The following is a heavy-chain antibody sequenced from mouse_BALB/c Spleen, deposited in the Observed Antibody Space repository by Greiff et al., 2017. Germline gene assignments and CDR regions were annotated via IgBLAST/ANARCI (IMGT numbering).Heavy chain of an antibody. J-gene: IGHJ4*01. CDR2: INPSTGYT. V-gene: IGHV1-7*01. Sequence: VQLQQSGAELAKPGASVKMSCKASGYTFTSYWMPWVKQRPGQGLEWIGYINPSTGYTEYNQKFKDKATLTADKSSSTAYMQLSSLTSEDSAVYYCARSGRYAMDYWGQGTSVTVSS. CDR1: GYTFTSYW. CDR3: ARSGRYAMDY.